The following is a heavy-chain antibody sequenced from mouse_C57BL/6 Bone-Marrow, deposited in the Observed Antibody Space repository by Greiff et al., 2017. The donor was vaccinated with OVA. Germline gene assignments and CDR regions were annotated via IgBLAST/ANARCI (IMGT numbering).Heavy chain of an antibody. V-gene: IGHV5-15*01. CDR2: ISNLAYSI. Sequence: EVQGVESGGGLVQPGGSLKLSCAASGFTFSDYGMAWVRQAPRKGPEWVAFISNLAYSIYYADTVTGRFTISRANAKNTLYLEMSSLRSEDTAMYYCARHDYGSSYGFAYWGQGTLVTVSA. D-gene: IGHD1-1*01. J-gene: IGHJ3*01. CDR3: ARHDYGSSYGFAY. CDR1: GFTFSDYG.